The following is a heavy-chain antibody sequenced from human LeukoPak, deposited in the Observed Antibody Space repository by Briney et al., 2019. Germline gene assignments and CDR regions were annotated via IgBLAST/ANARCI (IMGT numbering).Heavy chain of an antibody. J-gene: IGHJ4*02. CDR3: AGSEAYYFDY. V-gene: IGHV4-59*01. Sequence: SETLSLTCTVSGGSISSYHWSWIRQPPGKGLEWVGYIYYSGSTNYNPSLKSRVTISVDTSKNQFSLKLSSVTAADTAVYYCAGSEAYYFDYWGQGTLVTVSS. CDR2: IYYSGST. CDR1: GGSISSYH.